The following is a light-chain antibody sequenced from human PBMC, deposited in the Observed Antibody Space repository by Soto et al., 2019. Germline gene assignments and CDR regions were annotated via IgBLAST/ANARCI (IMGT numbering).Light chain of an antibody. J-gene: IGKJ4*02. CDR3: QHRSNWPQVT. CDR2: DAS. CDR1: QSVSSY. V-gene: IGKV3-11*01. Sequence: EIVLTQSPATLSLSPGEIATLSCRASQSVSSYLAWYQQKPGQAPRLLIYDASNRATGIPARFSGSGSGTDFTLTISSLEPEDFAIYYCQHRSNWPQVTVGGGTKVEIK.